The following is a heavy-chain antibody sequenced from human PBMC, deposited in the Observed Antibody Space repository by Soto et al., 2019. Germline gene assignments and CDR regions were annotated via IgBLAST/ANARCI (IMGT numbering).Heavy chain of an antibody. D-gene: IGHD2-2*01. CDR3: ARLNVVVVPAAMKPYYYYYGIDV. V-gene: IGHV1-18*01. J-gene: IGHJ6*02. CDR1: GYTFTSYG. CDR2: ISAYNGNT. Sequence: ASVKVSCKASGYTFTSYGISWVRQAPGQGLERMGWISAYNGNTNYAQKLQGRVTMTTDTSTSTAYMELRSLRSDDTAVYYCARLNVVVVPAAMKPYYYYYGIDVWGQGTKVTVSS.